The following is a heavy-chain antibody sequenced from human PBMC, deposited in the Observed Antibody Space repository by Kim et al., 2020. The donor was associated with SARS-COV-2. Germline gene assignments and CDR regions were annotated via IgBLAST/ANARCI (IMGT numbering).Heavy chain of an antibody. D-gene: IGHD4-17*01. CDR2: INAGNGNT. Sequence: ASVKVSCKASGYTFTSYAMHWVRQAPGQRLEWMGWINAGNGNTKYSQKFQGRVTITRDTSASTAYMELSSLRSEDTAVYYCARDYGDWEYNWFDPWGQGTLVTVSS. J-gene: IGHJ5*02. V-gene: IGHV1-3*01. CDR1: GYTFTSYA. CDR3: ARDYGDWEYNWFDP.